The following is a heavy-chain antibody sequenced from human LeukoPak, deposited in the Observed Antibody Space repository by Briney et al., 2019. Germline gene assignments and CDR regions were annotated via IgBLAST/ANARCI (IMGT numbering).Heavy chain of an antibody. J-gene: IGHJ1*01. Sequence: GGSLRLSCAASGFTFSRYWMHWVRHAPGKGLVWVSRNNGDGSTTSYADSVKGGFTISRDNAKNTLYLQMNSLRAEDTAVYYCATGNYYDSRGYYTFGHWGQGTLVTVSS. CDR2: NNGDGSTT. CDR3: ATGNYYDSRGYYTFGH. V-gene: IGHV3-74*01. CDR1: GFTFSRYW. D-gene: IGHD3-22*01.